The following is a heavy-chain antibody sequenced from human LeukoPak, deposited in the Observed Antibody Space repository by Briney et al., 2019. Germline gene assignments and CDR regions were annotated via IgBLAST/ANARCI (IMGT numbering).Heavy chain of an antibody. J-gene: IGHJ4*02. CDR2: ITSDGSNM. V-gene: IGHV3-74*01. CDR3: ARGGHSSFDY. Sequence: PGGPLRLSCAASGFTFSNFWLHWVRQAPGKGLEWVSRITSDGSNMNYADSVQGRFTISRDNAKNTLYLQMNSLRAEDTAVYYCARGGHSSFDYWGQGALVTVSS. D-gene: IGHD3-16*01. CDR1: GFTFSNFW.